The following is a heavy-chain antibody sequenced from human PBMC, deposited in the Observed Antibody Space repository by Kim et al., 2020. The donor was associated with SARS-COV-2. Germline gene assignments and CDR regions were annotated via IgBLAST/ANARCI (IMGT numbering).Heavy chain of an antibody. V-gene: IGHV4-39*01. CDR1: GGSISSTSYY. Sequence: SETLSLTCTVSGGSISSTSYYWGWIRQPPGKGLEWIGSIYYSGSTYYNPSLKSRVSISVDTSKNQFSLKLSSVTAADTAVYYCGRARYYHDSSGYYYVTSSVDYWGQGTLVTVSS. D-gene: IGHD3-22*01. CDR2: IYYSGST. CDR3: GRARYYHDSSGYYYVTSSVDY. J-gene: IGHJ4*02.